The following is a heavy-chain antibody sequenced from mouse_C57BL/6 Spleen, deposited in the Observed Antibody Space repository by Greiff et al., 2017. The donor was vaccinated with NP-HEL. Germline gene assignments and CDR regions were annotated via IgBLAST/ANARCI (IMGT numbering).Heavy chain of an antibody. CDR3: DRYGSRPYYAMDY. CDR1: GFSLTSYA. D-gene: IGHD1-1*01. CDR2: IWPGGGT. V-gene: IGHV2-9-1*01. J-gene: IGHJ4*01. Sequence: QVQLKESGPGLVAPSQCLSLTCTASGFSLTSYAISWVRQPPGKGLEWLGVIWPGGGTTSYSALISRLSISKDNSKSQVILNMNSLQTDDTARYYFDRYGSRPYYAMDYWGQGTSVTVSS.